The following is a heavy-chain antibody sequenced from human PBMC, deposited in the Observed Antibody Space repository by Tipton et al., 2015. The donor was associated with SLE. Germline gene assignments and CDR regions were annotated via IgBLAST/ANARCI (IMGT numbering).Heavy chain of an antibody. V-gene: IGHV4-31*03. CDR2: IYYSGST. CDR3: AGGPYCSSTSCPIWFDP. CDR1: GGSISSGGYY. D-gene: IGHD2-2*01. Sequence: TLSLTCTVSGGSISSGGYYWSWIRQHPGKGLEWIGYIYYSGSTYYNPSLKSRVTISVDTSKNQFSLKLSSVTAADTAVYYCAGGPYCSSTSCPIWFDPWGQGTLITVSS. J-gene: IGHJ5*02.